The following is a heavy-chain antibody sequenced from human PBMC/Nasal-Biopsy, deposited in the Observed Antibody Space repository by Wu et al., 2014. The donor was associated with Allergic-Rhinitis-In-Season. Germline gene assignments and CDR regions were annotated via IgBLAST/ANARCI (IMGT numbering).Heavy chain of an antibody. V-gene: IGHV4-4*07. CDR1: GDSIGRYQ. CDR2: ISTSGST. J-gene: IGHJ6*03. Sequence: TLSLTCTVSGDSIGRYQWTWIRQPAGKGLEWIGRISTSGSTKYSSSLKSRVTMSVDMSKNQFSLKLSSVTAADTAVYFCARDQKSGYIVYDHGEHYYYYMDVWGKGTRVTVSS. CDR3: ARDQKSGYIVYDHGEHYYYYMDV. D-gene: IGHD5/OR15-5a*01.